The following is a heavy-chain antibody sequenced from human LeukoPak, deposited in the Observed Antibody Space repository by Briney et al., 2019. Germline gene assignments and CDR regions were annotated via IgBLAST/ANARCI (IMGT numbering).Heavy chain of an antibody. J-gene: IGHJ4*02. Sequence: GGSLRLSCAASGFTFSNYDMHWVRQAPGKGLEWVAVISYDGTNKYYADSVKGRFTISRDNSKSTLYLQMNSLRAEDTAVYYCAKENDFVYWGQGTVDTVSS. CDR3: AKENDFVY. V-gene: IGHV3-30*18. CDR1: GFTFSNYD. D-gene: IGHD3-3*01. CDR2: ISYDGTNK.